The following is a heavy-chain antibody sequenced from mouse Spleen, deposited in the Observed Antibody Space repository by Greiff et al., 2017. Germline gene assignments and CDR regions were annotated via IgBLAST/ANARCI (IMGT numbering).Heavy chain of an antibody. CDR2: INPSSGYT. J-gene: IGHJ4*01. CDR1: GYTFTSYW. V-gene: IGHV1-7*01. CDR3: ARDGSSYGYAMDY. Sequence: QVQLQQSGAELVKPGASVKLSCKASGYTFTSYWMHWVKQRPGQGLEWIGYINPSSGYTKYNQKFKDKATLTADKSSSTAYMQLSSLTYEDSAVYYCARDGSSYGYAMDYWGQGTSVTVSS. D-gene: IGHD1-1*01.